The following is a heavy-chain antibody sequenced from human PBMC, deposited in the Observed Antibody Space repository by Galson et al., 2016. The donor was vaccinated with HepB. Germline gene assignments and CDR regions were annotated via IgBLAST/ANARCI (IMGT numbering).Heavy chain of an antibody. D-gene: IGHD2-21*02. Sequence: SLRLSCAASGFTFGDYAVSWVRQAPGKGLEWVGFIRSKAYGGTTEYAASVKGRFTISRGDSKSIAYLQMNSLKTEDTAVYYCTRDHGTDCGGDCHHFDYWGQGTLVTVSS. J-gene: IGHJ4*02. CDR3: TRDHGTDCGGDCHHFDY. CDR1: GFTFGDYA. V-gene: IGHV3-49*04. CDR2: IRSKAYGGTT.